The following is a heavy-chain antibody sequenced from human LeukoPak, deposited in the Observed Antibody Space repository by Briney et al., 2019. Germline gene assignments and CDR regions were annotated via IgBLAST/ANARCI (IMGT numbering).Heavy chain of an antibody. Sequence: SETLSLTCTDSGGSVSTYCWSWVRQPAGKGLEWIGRIYTSGSTNYNPSLKSRVTMSVDTSKNQFSLKLSSLLAADTAVDYCLMSSAGTYYPFDYWGQGTLVTVSS. J-gene: IGHJ4*02. D-gene: IGHD3-10*01. V-gene: IGHV4-4*07. CDR1: GGSVSTYC. CDR2: IYTSGST. CDR3: LMSSAGTYYPFDY.